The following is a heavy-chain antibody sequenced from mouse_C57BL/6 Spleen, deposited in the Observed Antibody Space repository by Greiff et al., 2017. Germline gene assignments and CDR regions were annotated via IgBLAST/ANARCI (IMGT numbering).Heavy chain of an antibody. CDR1: GFNIKDYY. D-gene: IGHD2-4*01. V-gene: IGHV14-2*01. J-gene: IGHJ3*01. CDR2: IDPEDGAT. CDR3: ARKGYDYDWFAY. Sequence: EVQLQQSGAELVKPGASVKLSCTASGFNIKDYYMHWVKQRTEQGLEWIGRIDPEDGATKYAPKFPGKATITADTSSNPAYLQLSSLTSEDTAVYYCARKGYDYDWFAYWGQGTLVTVSA.